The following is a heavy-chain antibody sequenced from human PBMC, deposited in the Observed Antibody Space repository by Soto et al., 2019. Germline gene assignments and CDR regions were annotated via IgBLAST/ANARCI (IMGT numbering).Heavy chain of an antibody. J-gene: IGHJ5*02. V-gene: IGHV3-23*01. Sequence: GGALRLSCAASGFTFSSYAMSWVRQAPGKGLEWVSAISGSGGSTYYADSVKGRFTISRDNSKNTLYLQMNSLRAEDTAVYYCARGITEVGDWFDPWGQGTLVTVSS. CDR3: ARGITEVGDWFDP. CDR2: ISGSGGST. CDR1: GFTFSSYA. D-gene: IGHD3-16*01.